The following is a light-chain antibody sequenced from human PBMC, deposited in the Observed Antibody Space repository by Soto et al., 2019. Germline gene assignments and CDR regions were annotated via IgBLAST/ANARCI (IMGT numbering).Light chain of an antibody. J-gene: IGKJ1*01. CDR1: QNIDTF. Sequence: DIQMTQSPSSLSASVGDSVTISCRSSQNIDTFLNWCQQKAGEAPKLLIRSSTTLQDGVPSRFTGSGSGTEFALTIGSLQPEDFASYYCQQSHSAPTFGQGTKV. V-gene: IGKV1-39*01. CDR3: QQSHSAPT. CDR2: SST.